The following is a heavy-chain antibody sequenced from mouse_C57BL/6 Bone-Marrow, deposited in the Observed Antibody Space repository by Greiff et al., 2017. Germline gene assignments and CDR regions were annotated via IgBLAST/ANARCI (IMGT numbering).Heavy chain of an antibody. J-gene: IGHJ2*01. CDR3: AREGGLSGDFDY. D-gene: IGHD3-1*01. CDR1: GYTFTSYW. CDR2: IDPSDSYT. V-gene: IGHV1-50*01. Sequence: QVQLKQPGAELVKPGASVKLSCKASGYTFTSYWMQWVKQRPGQGLEWIGEIDPSDSYTNYNQKFKGKATLTVDTSSSTAYMQLSSLTSEDSAVYYCAREGGLSGDFDYWGQGTTLTGSS.